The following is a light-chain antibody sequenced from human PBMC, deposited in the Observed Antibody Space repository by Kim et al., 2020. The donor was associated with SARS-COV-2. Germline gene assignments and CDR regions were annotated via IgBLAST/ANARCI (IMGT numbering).Light chain of an antibody. CDR3: QQTYTAPT. J-gene: IGKJ4*01. CDR2: DAS. Sequence: DIQMTQSPSSLSASVGDRVTITCRASQSISTYLAWYQQKARKAPILLIYDASRVQSGVPSRFSGSGYGTEFTLTITSLQPDDFATYYCQQTYTAPTFGRGTKVDIK. V-gene: IGKV1-39*01. CDR1: QSISTY.